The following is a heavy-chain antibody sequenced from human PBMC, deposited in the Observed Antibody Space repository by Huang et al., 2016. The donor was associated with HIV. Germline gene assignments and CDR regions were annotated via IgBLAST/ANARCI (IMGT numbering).Heavy chain of an antibody. CDR2: ISYDAKTK. CDR3: AKGGSAAAVLDF. V-gene: IGHV3-30*18. D-gene: IGHD6-13*01. CDR1: GFTFSSYG. Sequence: QVQLVESGGGVVQPGRSLRIFCAASGFTFSSYGMHWVSQAPGKGVEWVAVISYDAKTKYYADSVKGRFSISRDNSKTTVYLQLNSLRLEDTAVYYCAKGGSAAAVLDFWGQGTLVTVSS. J-gene: IGHJ4*02.